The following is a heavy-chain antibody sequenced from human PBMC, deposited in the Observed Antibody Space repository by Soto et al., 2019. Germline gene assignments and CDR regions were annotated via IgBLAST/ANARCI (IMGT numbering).Heavy chain of an antibody. CDR1: GGPITSSSYY. V-gene: IGHV4-39*01. Sequence: SETLSLTCTVSGGPITSSSYYWGWIRQPPGKGLEWIGSISYSGDTYYNPSLKSRVTISVDTSKSQFSLKLTSVTAADTAVYYCARHRGNLLVLMRFFDHWGQGTRVTVSS. D-gene: IGHD1-26*01. CDR2: ISYSGDT. J-gene: IGHJ4*02. CDR3: ARHRGNLLVLMRFFDH.